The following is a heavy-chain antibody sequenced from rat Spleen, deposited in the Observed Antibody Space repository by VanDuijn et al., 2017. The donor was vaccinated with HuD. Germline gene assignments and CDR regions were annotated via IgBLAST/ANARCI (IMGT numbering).Heavy chain of an antibody. CDR3: SKGMGLTN. Sequence: EVQLVESGGGLVQPGGTLKLSCAASGFTFSNYDMTWVRQAPKKGLEWVATISYDGSSTYYRDSVKGRFTISRDNAKSTLYLQINSLRSEDTATYYCSKGMGLTNWGQGVMVTVSS. D-gene: IGHD1-9*01. J-gene: IGHJ2*01. CDR2: ISYDGSST. V-gene: IGHV5-7*01. CDR1: GFTFSNYD.